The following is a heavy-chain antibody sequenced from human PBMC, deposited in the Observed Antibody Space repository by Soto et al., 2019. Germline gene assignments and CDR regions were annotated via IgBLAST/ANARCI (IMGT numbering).Heavy chain of an antibody. Sequence: ASVKGSCKASGYTFTDYYVHWVRQAPGQGLEWMGWINPNSGGTKSAQKFQGGVTMTRDTSISTAYMELSRLRSDDTAVYYCARRKGDYYDSSGYHYYFDYWGQGTLVTVSS. J-gene: IGHJ4*02. D-gene: IGHD3-22*01. CDR3: ARRKGDYYDSSGYHYYFDY. CDR2: INPNSGGT. V-gene: IGHV1-2*02. CDR1: GYTFTDYY.